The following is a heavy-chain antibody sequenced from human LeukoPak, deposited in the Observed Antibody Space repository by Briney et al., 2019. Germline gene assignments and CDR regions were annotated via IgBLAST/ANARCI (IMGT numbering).Heavy chain of an antibody. CDR1: GFTFSSYG. CDR2: ISGSGGST. V-gene: IGHV3-23*01. J-gene: IGHJ4*02. CDR3: AKDKWKAAAGPLDY. D-gene: IGHD6-13*01. Sequence: GGSLRLSCAASGFTFSSYGMHWVRQAPGKGLEWVSAISGSGGSTYYADSVKGRFTISRDNSKNTLYLQMNSLRAEDTAVYYCAKDKWKAAAGPLDYWGQGTLVTVSS.